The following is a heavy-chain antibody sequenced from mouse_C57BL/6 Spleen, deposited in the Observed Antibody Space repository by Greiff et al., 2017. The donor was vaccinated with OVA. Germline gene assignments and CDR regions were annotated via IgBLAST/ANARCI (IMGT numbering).Heavy chain of an antibody. CDR2: IYPGSGNT. CDR1: GYSFTSYY. V-gene: IGHV1-66*01. J-gene: IGHJ1*03. D-gene: IGHD4-1*01. CDR3: ARGDWDGWYFDV. Sequence: QVQLKESGPELVKPGASVKISCKASGYSFTSYYIHWVKQRPGQGLEWIGWIYPGSGNTKYNEKFKGKATLTADTSSSTAYMQLSSLTSEDSAVYYCARGDWDGWYFDVWGTGTTVTVSS.